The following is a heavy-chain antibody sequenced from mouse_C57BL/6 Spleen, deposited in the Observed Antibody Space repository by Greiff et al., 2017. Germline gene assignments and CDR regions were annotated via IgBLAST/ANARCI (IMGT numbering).Heavy chain of an antibody. V-gene: IGHV5-4*01. CDR1: GFTFSSYA. D-gene: IGHD4-1*01. CDR2: ISDGGSYT. CDR3: ARERELGSYFDY. Sequence: EVQLVESGGGLVKPGGSLKLSCAASGFTFSSYAMSWVRQTPEKRLEWVATISDGGSYTYYPDNVKGRFTISRDNAKNNLYLQMSHLKSEDTAMYYCARERELGSYFDYWGQGTTLTVSS. J-gene: IGHJ2*01.